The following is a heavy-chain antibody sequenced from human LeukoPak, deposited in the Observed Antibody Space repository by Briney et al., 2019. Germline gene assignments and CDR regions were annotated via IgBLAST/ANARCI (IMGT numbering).Heavy chain of an antibody. Sequence: SVKVSCKASGGTFSSYAISWVRQAPGQGLEWMGGIIPIFGTANYAQKFQGRVTITADESTSTVYMELSSLRSEDTAVYYCAALRYYDSSGYYYDYWGQGTLVTVSS. V-gene: IGHV1-69*13. J-gene: IGHJ4*02. D-gene: IGHD3-22*01. CDR3: AALRYYDSSGYYYDY. CDR2: IIPIFGTA. CDR1: GGTFSSYA.